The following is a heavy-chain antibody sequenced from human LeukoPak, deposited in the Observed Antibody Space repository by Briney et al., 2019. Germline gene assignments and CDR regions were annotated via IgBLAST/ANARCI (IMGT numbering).Heavy chain of an antibody. J-gene: IGHJ4*02. CDR1: GFTVSSNY. D-gene: IGHD3-9*01. Sequence: GGSLRLSCAASGFTVSSNYMSWVRQAPGKGLEWVSVIYSGGSTYYVDSVKGRFTISRDNSRNRLFLQMNSLRGDDTAVYFCAKDSRYSATRPTFDFWGQGTLVTVSS. V-gene: IGHV3-66*01. CDR2: IYSGGST. CDR3: AKDSRYSATRPTFDF.